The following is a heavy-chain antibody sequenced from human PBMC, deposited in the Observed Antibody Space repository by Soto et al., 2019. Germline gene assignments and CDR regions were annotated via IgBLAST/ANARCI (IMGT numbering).Heavy chain of an antibody. CDR2: IWYDGSNK. D-gene: IGHD2-8*01. CDR3: ARDALLYASTWYFDL. Sequence: QVQLVESGGGVVQPGRSLRLSCAASGFTFSSYGMHWVRQAPGKGLEWVAVIWYDGSNKYYADSVKGRFTISRDNSKNTLYLQMNSLRAEETAVYYCARDALLYASTWYFDLWGRGTLVTVSS. V-gene: IGHV3-33*01. CDR1: GFTFSSYG. J-gene: IGHJ2*01.